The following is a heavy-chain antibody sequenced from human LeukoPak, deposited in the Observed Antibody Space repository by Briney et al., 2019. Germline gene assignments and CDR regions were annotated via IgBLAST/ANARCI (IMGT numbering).Heavy chain of an antibody. CDR1: GGSFSGYY. Sequence: SETLSLTCAVYGGSFSGYYWSWIRQPPGKGLEWIGEINHSGSTNYNPSLKSRVTISVDTSKNQFSLKLSSVTAADTAVYYCATPYSGSYRGAFDDWGQGTLVTVSS. D-gene: IGHD1-26*01. V-gene: IGHV4-34*01. J-gene: IGHJ4*02. CDR3: ATPYSGSYRGAFDD. CDR2: INHSGST.